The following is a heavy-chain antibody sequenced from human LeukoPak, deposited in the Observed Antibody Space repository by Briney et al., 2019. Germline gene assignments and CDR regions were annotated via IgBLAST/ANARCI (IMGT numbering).Heavy chain of an antibody. CDR1: GFTFSSYW. V-gene: IGHV3-74*01. D-gene: IGHD6-13*01. Sequence: PGGSLRLSCAASGFTFSSYWMHWVRQAPGKGLVWVSRINSDGSSTSYADSVKGRFTISRDNAKNTLYLQMNSLRAEDTAVYYCARPQRIAAAGTIDYWGQGTLVTASS. CDR3: ARPQRIAAAGTIDY. CDR2: INSDGSST. J-gene: IGHJ4*02.